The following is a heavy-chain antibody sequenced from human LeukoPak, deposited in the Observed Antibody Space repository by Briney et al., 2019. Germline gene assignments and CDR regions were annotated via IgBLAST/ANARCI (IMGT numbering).Heavy chain of an antibody. CDR2: MYNSGNT. V-gene: IGHV4-59*01. CDR1: GASISSYH. CDR3: ARKDGDY. D-gene: IGHD5-24*01. Sequence: PSETLSLTRTVSGASISSYHWSWIRQPPGKGLEWIGYMYNSGNTNYNPSLKSRVTMSLDTSKNQFSLKLSSVTAADTAIYYCARKDGDYWGQGTLVIVSS. J-gene: IGHJ4*02.